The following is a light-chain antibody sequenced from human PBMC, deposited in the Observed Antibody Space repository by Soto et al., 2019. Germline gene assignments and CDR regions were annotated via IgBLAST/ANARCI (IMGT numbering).Light chain of an antibody. Sequence: EIVLTQSPATLSVSPGERVILSCRASQSVDISLAWYQQKPGQAPRLLIYGASSRATGIPDRFSGSGSGTDFTLTITRLEPEDFAVYYCQQYGSSPPITFGQGTRLEIK. CDR1: QSVDIS. CDR3: QQYGSSPPIT. J-gene: IGKJ5*01. V-gene: IGKV3-20*01. CDR2: GAS.